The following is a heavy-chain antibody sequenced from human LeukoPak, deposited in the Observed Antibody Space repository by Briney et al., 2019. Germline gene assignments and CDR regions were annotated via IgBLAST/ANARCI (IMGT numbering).Heavy chain of an antibody. V-gene: IGHV4-59*01. CDR2: IYYSGST. CDR1: GGSISSYY. Sequence: SETLSLTCTVSGGSISSYYWSWLRQPPGKGLEWIGYIYYSGSTNYNPSLKSRVTISVDTSKNQFSLKLSSVTAADTAVYYCARDARHCSGGSCYSDAFDIWGQGTMVTVSS. J-gene: IGHJ3*02. CDR3: ARDARHCSGGSCYSDAFDI. D-gene: IGHD2-15*01.